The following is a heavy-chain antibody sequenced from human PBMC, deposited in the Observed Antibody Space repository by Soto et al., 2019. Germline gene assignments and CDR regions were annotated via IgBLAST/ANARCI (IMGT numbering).Heavy chain of an antibody. CDR3: ARDLLNDRIAAAGSYFDY. CDR1: GGTFSSYA. J-gene: IGHJ4*02. Sequence: SVKVSCKASGGTFSSYAISWVRQAPGQGLEWMGGIIPIFGTANYAQKFQGRVTITADESTSTAYMELSSLRSEDTAVYYCARDLLNDRIAAAGSYFDYWGQGTLVTVSS. D-gene: IGHD6-13*01. V-gene: IGHV1-69*13. CDR2: IIPIFGTA.